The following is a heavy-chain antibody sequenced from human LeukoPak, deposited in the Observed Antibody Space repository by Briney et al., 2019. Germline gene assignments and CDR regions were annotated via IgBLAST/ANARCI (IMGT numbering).Heavy chain of an antibody. Sequence: ASVKVSCKASGYTLTELSMHWVRQAPGKGLEWMGGFDPEDGETIYAQKFQGRVTMTEDTSTDTAYMELSSLRSEDTAVYYCATLPSYCGGDCYPAYFDYWGQGTLVTVSS. CDR3: ATLPSYCGGDCYPAYFDY. J-gene: IGHJ4*02. CDR2: FDPEDGET. D-gene: IGHD2-21*01. CDR1: GYTLTELS. V-gene: IGHV1-24*01.